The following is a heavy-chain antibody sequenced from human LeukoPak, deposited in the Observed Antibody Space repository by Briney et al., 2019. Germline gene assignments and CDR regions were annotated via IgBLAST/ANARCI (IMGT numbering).Heavy chain of an antibody. CDR2: IYYSGST. CDR3: ARHLQPGGGYYYYMDV. CDR1: GGSISSYY. D-gene: IGHD4-11*01. Sequence: SETLSLTCTVSGGSISSYYWSWIRQPPGKGLEWIGYIYYSGSTNYNPSLKSRVTISVDTSKNQFSLKLSSVTAADTAVYYCARHLQPGGGYYYYMDVWGKGTTVTVSS. J-gene: IGHJ6*03. V-gene: IGHV4-59*01.